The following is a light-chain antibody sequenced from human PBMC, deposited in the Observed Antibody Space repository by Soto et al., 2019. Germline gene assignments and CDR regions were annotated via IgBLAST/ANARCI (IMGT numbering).Light chain of an antibody. CDR3: QQYGNSPIT. Sequence: EIVLTQSPGTLSLSPGERATLXXXASQSVSSNLAWYQQKPGQAPRLLIYGASTRATGIPARFSGSGSGTDFTLTISKLEPGDFAVYYCQQYGNSPITFGQGTRLEIK. CDR2: GAS. V-gene: IGKV3-20*01. CDR1: QSVSSN. J-gene: IGKJ5*01.